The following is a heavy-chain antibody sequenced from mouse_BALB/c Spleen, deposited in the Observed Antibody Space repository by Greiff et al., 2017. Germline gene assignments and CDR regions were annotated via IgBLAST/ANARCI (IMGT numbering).Heavy chain of an antibody. D-gene: IGHD2-3*01. CDR2: IDTSDSYT. Sequence: QVQLQQPGAELVMPGASVKMSCKASGYTFTDYWMHWVKQRPGQGLEWIGAIDTSDSYTSYNQKFKGKATLTVDESSSTAYMQLSSLTSEDSAVYYCAREDGPYAMDYWGQGTSVTVSS. J-gene: IGHJ4*01. V-gene: IGHV1-69*01. CDR3: AREDGPYAMDY. CDR1: GYTFTDYW.